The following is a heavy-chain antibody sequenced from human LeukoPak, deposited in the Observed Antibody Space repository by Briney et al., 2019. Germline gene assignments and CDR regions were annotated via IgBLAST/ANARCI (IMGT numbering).Heavy chain of an antibody. D-gene: IGHD3-22*01. CDR2: ISAYNGNT. CDR3: ARDIPPSYDSSPGDY. CDR1: GYTFTSYG. J-gene: IGHJ4*02. V-gene: IGHV1-18*01. Sequence: ASVKVSCKASGYTFTSYGISWVRQAPGQGLEWMGWISAYNGNTNYAQKLQGRVTMTTDTSTSTAYMELRSLRSDDTAVYYCARDIPPSYDSSPGDYWGQGTLVTVSS.